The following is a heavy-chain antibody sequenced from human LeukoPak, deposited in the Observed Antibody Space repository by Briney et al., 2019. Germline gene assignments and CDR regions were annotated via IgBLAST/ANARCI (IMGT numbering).Heavy chain of an antibody. CDR1: GFTFSNYV. CDR3: AKDEAQYFQH. V-gene: IGHV3-30*02. CDR2: IRNDDGSNK. Sequence: GGSLRLSCAASGFTFSNYVMHWVRQAPGKGLEWVAFIRNDDGSNKYYADSVKGRFTISRDNSKNTVHLQMNSLRVEDTAVYYCAKDEAQYFQHGGQGTLVTVSA. J-gene: IGHJ1*01.